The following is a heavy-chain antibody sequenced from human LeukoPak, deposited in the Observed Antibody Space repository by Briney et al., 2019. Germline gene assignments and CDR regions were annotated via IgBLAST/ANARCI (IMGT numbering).Heavy chain of an antibody. CDR3: ASLEAMAEDAFDI. CDR2: IYYSGST. V-gene: IGHV4-39*01. Sequence: SKTLSLTCTVSGGSISSSSYYWGWIRQPPGKGLDWIGSIYYSGSTYYNPSLKSRVTISVDTSKNQFSLKLSSVTAVDTSVYYCASLEAMAEDAFDIWGQGIMVTVSS. CDR1: GGSISSSSYY. D-gene: IGHD5-24*01. J-gene: IGHJ3*02.